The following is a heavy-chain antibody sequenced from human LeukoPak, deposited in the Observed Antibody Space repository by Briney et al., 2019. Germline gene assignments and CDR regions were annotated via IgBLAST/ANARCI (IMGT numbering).Heavy chain of an antibody. CDR1: GLTISNYW. CDR2: INSEGSSI. Sequence: PGGSLRLSCAASGLTISNYWMHWVRQVPGKGLVWVSRINSEGSSISYADSVKGRFTISRDNAKNTLYLQMNSLRAEDTAVYYCAKGVKMTTVTTTLSYWGQGTLVTVSS. D-gene: IGHD4-17*01. J-gene: IGHJ4*02. V-gene: IGHV3-74*01. CDR3: AKGVKMTTVTTTLSY.